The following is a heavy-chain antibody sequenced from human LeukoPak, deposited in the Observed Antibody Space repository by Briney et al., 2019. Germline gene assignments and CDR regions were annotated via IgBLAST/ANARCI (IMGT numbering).Heavy chain of an antibody. CDR1: GFTVGTNY. D-gene: IGHD3-10*01. V-gene: IGHV3-53*01. J-gene: IGHJ4*02. Sequence: GGSLRLSCAASGFTVGTNYVNWVRQAPGKGLEWVSFISGGGLTYFADSVKGRFTISRDYSKNTVYLQLNSLRADDTAMYFCARGFGGDLLGYYFDSWGQGTLVTVSS. CDR2: ISGGGLT. CDR3: ARGFGGDLLGYYFDS.